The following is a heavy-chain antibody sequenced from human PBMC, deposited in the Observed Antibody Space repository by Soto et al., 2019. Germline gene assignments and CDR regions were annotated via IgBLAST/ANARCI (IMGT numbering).Heavy chain of an antibody. CDR1: GFSLSTSGVG. Sequence: QITLKESGPTLVKPTQTLTLTCTFSGFSLSTSGVGVGWIRQPPGKALEFVTLIYWDDEKRYSPSLKSRLTLTKDTSENQVVFTMTNMDPVDTATYYCARRPGQELSRGGAFDIWGQGTLVTVSS. V-gene: IGHV2-5*02. CDR2: IYWDDEK. D-gene: IGHD3-3*01. J-gene: IGHJ3*02. CDR3: ARRPGQELSRGGAFDI.